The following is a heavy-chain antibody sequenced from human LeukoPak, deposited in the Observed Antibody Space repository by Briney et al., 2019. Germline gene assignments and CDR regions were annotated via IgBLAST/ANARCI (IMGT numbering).Heavy chain of an antibody. CDR1: GFTFSDYA. D-gene: IGHD3-22*01. J-gene: IGHJ4*02. V-gene: IGHV3-23*01. Sequence: PGGSLRLSCVVSGFTFSDYAMSWVRQAPEKGLDWVSVISASGGSTYYADSVKGRFTISRDNSKNTLYLQMNSLRAEDTAVYYCAKDYNSGWYFFDYWGQGTLVTVSS. CDR3: AKDYNSGWYFFDY. CDR2: ISASGGST.